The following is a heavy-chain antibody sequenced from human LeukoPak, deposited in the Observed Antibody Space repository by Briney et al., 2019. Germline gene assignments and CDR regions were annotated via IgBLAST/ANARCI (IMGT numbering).Heavy chain of an antibody. V-gene: IGHV1-69*05. CDR3: ARVGYGSGYMDV. Sequence: GSSVKVSCKASGGTFSSYAISWVRQAPGQGLEWMGRIIPIFGTANYAQKFQGRVTITTDESTSTAYMELSSLRSEDKAAYYCARVGYGSGYMDVWGKGTTVTVSS. CDR2: IIPIFGTA. J-gene: IGHJ6*03. D-gene: IGHD3-10*01. CDR1: GGTFSSYA.